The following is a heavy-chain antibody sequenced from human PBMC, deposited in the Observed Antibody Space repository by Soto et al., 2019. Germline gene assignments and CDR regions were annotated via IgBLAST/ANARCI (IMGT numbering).Heavy chain of an antibody. D-gene: IGHD6-13*01. CDR3: ARWMDDSSSWPLDD. J-gene: IGHJ4*02. V-gene: IGHV1-69*01. CDR2: IIPIFGIA. CDR1: GGTFSRNA. Sequence: QVQLVQSGAEVKKPGSSVKVSCRAFGGTFSRNAISWVRQAPGQGLEWMGGIIPIFGIAKYAQKFLDRVTITADEPTTTAYMEVSSLRSEDTAVYYCARWMDDSSSWPLDDWGQGTLVTVSS.